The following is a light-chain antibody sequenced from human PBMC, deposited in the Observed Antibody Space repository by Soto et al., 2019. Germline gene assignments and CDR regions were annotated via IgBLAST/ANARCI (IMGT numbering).Light chain of an antibody. J-gene: IGKJ2*01. CDR3: HQYGYSPNT. CDR1: RSVSSRY. CDR2: GAS. V-gene: IGKV3-20*01. Sequence: EIVLTQSPGTLSLSPGERATLSCRASRSVSSRYLAWYQQKPGPAPSLLIDGASSRATGIPDRFSGSGSGTDFTLTISILDPEDFAFYPCHQYGYSPNTFGQGTKLEIK.